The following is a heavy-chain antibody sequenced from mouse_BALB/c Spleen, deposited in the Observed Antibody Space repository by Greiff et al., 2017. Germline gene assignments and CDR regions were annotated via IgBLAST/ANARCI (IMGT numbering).Heavy chain of an antibody. CDR1: GYTFTSYV. CDR3: ARWKFYDGYYLYAMDY. D-gene: IGHD2-3*01. CDR2: INPYNDGT. J-gene: IGHJ4*01. V-gene: IGHV1-14*01. Sequence: VHVKQSGPELVKPGASVKMSCKASGYTFTSYVMHWVKQKPGQGLEWIGYINPYNDGTKYNEKFKGKATLTSDKSSSTAYMELSSLTSEDSAVYYCARWKFYDGYYLYAMDYWGQGTSVTVSS.